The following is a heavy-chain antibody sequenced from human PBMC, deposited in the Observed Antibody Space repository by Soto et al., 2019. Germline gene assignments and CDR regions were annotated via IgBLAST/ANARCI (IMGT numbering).Heavy chain of an antibody. J-gene: IGHJ5*02. V-gene: IGHV3-23*01. D-gene: IGHD6-13*01. CDR3: AKDCRPNIAAAGTFDP. CDR2: ISGSGGST. CDR1: GFTFSSYA. Sequence: GGSLRLSCAASGFTFSSYAMSWVRQAPGKGLEWVSAISGSGGSTYYADSVKGRFTISRDNSKNTLYLQMNSLRAEDTAVYYCAKDCRPNIAAAGTFDPWGQGTLVT.